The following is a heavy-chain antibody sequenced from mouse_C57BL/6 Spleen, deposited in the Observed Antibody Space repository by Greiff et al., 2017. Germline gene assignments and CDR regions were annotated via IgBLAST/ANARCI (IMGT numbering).Heavy chain of an antibody. Sequence: QVQLQQSGAELVRPGASVTLSCKASGYTFTDYEMHWVKQTPVHGLEWIGAIDPETGGTAYNQKFKGKAILTADKSSSTAYMELRSLTSEDSAVYYCTREGGYDIFDYWGQGTTLTVSS. CDR1: GYTFTDYE. J-gene: IGHJ2*01. D-gene: IGHD2-2*01. V-gene: IGHV1-15*01. CDR2: IDPETGGT. CDR3: TREGGYDIFDY.